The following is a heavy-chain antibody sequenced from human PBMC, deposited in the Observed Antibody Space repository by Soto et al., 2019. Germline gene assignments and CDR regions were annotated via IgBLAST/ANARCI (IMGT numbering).Heavy chain of an antibody. CDR2: ISYDGSNK. CDR3: AKVLIVGATWFYYYGMDV. CDR1: GFTFSSYG. Sequence: QVQLVESGGGVVQPGRSLRLSCAASGFTFSSYGMHWVRQAPGKGLEWVAVISYDGSNKYYADSVKGRFTISRDNCTNAVYLHMNSLRAEDTAVYYCAKVLIVGATWFYYYGMDVWGQGTTVTVSS. V-gene: IGHV3-30*18. D-gene: IGHD1-26*01. J-gene: IGHJ6*02.